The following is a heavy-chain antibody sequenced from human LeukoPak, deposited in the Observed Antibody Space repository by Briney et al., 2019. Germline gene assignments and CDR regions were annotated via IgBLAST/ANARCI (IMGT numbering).Heavy chain of an antibody. CDR3: AKDGRRAADYYYYYGMDV. CDR1: GFTFDDYA. Sequence: GGSLRLSCAASGFTFDDYAMHWARQAPGKGLEWVSGISWNSGSIGYADSVKGRFTISRDNAKNSLYLQMNSLRAEDTALYYCAKDGRRAADYYYYYGMDVWGQGTTVTVSS. D-gene: IGHD6-13*01. J-gene: IGHJ6*02. CDR2: ISWNSGSI. V-gene: IGHV3-9*01.